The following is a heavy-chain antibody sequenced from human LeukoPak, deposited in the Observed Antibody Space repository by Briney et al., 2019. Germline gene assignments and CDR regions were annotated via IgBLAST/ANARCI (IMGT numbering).Heavy chain of an antibody. CDR1: GYSFTNYW. V-gene: IGHV5-51*01. D-gene: IGHD3-10*01. Sequence: GESLKISCKGSGYSFTNYWIGWVRQMPGKGLEWMGIIYPADSDTRYSPSFQGQVTISADKSISTAYLQWSSLKASDTAMYYCARHSLERWFGELLSEYNWFDPWGQGTLVTVSS. CDR2: IYPADSDT. CDR3: ARHSLERWFGELLSEYNWFDP. J-gene: IGHJ5*02.